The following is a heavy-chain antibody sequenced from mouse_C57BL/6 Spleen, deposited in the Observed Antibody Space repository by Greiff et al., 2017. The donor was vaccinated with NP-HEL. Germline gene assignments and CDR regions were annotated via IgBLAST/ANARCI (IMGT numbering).Heavy chain of an antibody. CDR2: IYPRSGNT. V-gene: IGHV1-81*01. CDR3: AQLGY. CDR1: GYTFTSYG. J-gene: IGHJ2*01. D-gene: IGHD4-1*02. Sequence: VQLQQSGAELARPGASVKLSCKASGYTFTSYGISWVKQRTGQGLEWIGEIYPRSGNTYYNEKFKGKATLTADKSSSTAYMELRSLTSEDSAVYFCAQLGYWGQGTTLTVSS.